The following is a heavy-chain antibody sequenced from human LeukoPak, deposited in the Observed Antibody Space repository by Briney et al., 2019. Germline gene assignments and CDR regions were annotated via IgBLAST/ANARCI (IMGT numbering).Heavy chain of an antibody. D-gene: IGHD5/OR15-5a*01. CDR3: AKKVLSTRDSLLGPFDY. V-gene: IGHV3-23*01. Sequence: GGSLRLSCAASGFTFGTYGMNWVRQAPGKGLEWVSGVTGSGAGTYYADSVKGRFTISRDNSKNTLYLQVNSLRAEDTAVYYCAKKVLSTRDSLLGPFDYWGQGTLVTVSS. CDR2: VTGSGAGT. J-gene: IGHJ4*02. CDR1: GFTFGTYG.